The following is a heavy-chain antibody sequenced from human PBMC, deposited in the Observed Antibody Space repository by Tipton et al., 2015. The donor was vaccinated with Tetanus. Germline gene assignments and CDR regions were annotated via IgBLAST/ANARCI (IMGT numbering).Heavy chain of an antibody. V-gene: IGHV4-30-4*01. CDR3: ARPVKQWLVPVDS. D-gene: IGHD6-19*01. Sequence: TLSLTCTVSGDSLSNGDYYWSWIRQPPGKGLESIGYIYYSGSTYYNPSLKSRVTISVDTSKNQFSLRLSSVTAADTAVYYCARPVKQWLVPVDSWGQGTLVTVSS. CDR1: GDSLSNGDYY. J-gene: IGHJ4*02. CDR2: IYYSGST.